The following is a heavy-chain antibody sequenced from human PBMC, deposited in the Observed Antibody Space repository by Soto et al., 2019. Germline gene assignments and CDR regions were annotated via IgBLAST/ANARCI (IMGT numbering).Heavy chain of an antibody. D-gene: IGHD3-9*01. CDR3: GSVFEI. J-gene: IGHJ4*02. Sequence: EVQLVESGGGLVQPGGSLRLSCKASGFTLSGYWIHWVRQAPGKGLVWVSRIDFEGSGTSYADSVKGRFTISRDNAKNTVYLQMNGLRSEDTAVYYCGSVFEIWGQGTPVTVSS. CDR1: GFTLSGYW. CDR2: IDFEGSGT. V-gene: IGHV3-74*01.